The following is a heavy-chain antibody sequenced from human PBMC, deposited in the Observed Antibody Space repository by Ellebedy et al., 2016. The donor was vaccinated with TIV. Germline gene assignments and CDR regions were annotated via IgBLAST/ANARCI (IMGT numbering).Heavy chain of an antibody. J-gene: IGHJ6*02. CDR1: GFTFDDYA. D-gene: IGHD3-9*01. CDR3: AKDLRYFDWAHYYYYGMDV. CDR2: ISGDGGDT. V-gene: IGHV3-43*02. Sequence: RGGSLRLSCAASGFTFDDYAMHWVRQAPGKGLEWVSLISGDGGDTYYGDSVKGRFTISRDNSKSSLYLQMNSLTNEDTALYYCAKDLRYFDWAHYYYYGMDVWGQGTTVTVSS.